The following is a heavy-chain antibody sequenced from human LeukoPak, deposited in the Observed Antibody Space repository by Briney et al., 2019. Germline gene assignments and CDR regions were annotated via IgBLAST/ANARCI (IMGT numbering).Heavy chain of an antibody. CDR1: GGSISSGGYY. CDR2: ISYSGST. V-gene: IGHV4-31*03. CDR3: ARDRSDSSGYYALTY. D-gene: IGHD3-22*01. J-gene: IGHJ4*02. Sequence: SQTLSLTCIVSGGSISSGGYYWSWIRQHPGKGLEWLGYISYSGSTYYNPSLKSRLTISVDTSKNQFSLRLSSVTAADTAVYYCARDRSDSSGYYALTYWGQGSLVTVSS.